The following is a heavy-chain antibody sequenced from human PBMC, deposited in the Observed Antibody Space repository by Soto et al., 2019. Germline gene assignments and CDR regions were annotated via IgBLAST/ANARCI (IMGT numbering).Heavy chain of an antibody. CDR2: IRSKANSYAT. D-gene: IGHD3-22*01. CDR3: TTLMTYYYDSSGYAKGSFDY. J-gene: IGHJ4*02. CDR1: GFTFSGSA. Sequence: EVQLVESGGGLVQPGGSLKLSCAASGFTFSGSAMHWVRQASGKGLEWVGRIRSKANSYATAYAASVKGRFTISRDDSKNTAYLQMNSLKTEDTAVYYCTTLMTYYYDSSGYAKGSFDYWGQGTLVTVSS. V-gene: IGHV3-73*02.